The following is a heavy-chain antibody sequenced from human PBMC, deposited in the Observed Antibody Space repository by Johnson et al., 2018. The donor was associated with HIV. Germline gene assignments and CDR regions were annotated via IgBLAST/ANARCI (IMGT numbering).Heavy chain of an antibody. CDR3: ASSSLAWGVDAFDI. J-gene: IGHJ3*02. CDR2: ISYDGIKT. V-gene: IGHV3-30*03. CDR1: GIIFSHYG. D-gene: IGHD3-10*01. Sequence: VQLVESGGGLVQPGGSQRLSCAVSGIIFSHYGMHWVRQAPGKGLEWVALISYDGIKTYYVDSVKARFTISRDDARNTLYLQMNSLRVEDTAVYYCASSSLAWGVDAFDIWGQGTMVTVSS.